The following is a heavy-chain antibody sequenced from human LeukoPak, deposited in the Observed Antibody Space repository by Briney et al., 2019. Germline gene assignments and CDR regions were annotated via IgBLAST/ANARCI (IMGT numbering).Heavy chain of an antibody. Sequence: SETLSLTCAVYGGSFSGYYWSWIRQPPGKGLEWIGEINHSGSTNYNPSLKSRVTISVDRSKNQFSLKLSSVTAADTAVYYCAREPSGTGDGYWGQGTLVTVSS. CDR1: GGSFSGYY. CDR3: AREPSGTGDGY. D-gene: IGHD7-27*01. CDR2: INHSGST. V-gene: IGHV4-34*01. J-gene: IGHJ4*02.